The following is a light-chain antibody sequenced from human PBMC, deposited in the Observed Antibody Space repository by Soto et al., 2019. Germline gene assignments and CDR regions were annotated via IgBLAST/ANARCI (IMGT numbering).Light chain of an antibody. V-gene: IGKV3-15*01. CDR1: QSVSSN. CDR2: GES. J-gene: IGKJ4*01. CDR3: QQNYIRPLT. Sequence: IVLMQSPDTLSLSPGESATLSCRASQSVSSNLAWYQQKPGQAPRILIYGESTRTTGIPARFSGSGSGTDLTLTITSLQHEDFATYYCQQNYIRPLTCGGGTKVDIK.